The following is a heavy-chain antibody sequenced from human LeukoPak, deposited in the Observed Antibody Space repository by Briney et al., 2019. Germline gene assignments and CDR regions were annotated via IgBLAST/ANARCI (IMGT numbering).Heavy chain of an antibody. CDR3: ARDSGLLGYCSGGSCAQPNWFDP. CDR2: ISYDGSNK. V-gene: IGHV3-30*03. D-gene: IGHD2-15*01. CDR1: RFTFSSHG. Sequence: GGSLRLSCAASRFTFSSHGMHWVRQAPGKGLEWVAVISYDGSNKYYADSVKGRFTISRDHSKNTLYLQMNSLRAEDTAVYYCARDSGLLGYCSGGSCAQPNWFDPWGQGTLVTVSS. J-gene: IGHJ5*02.